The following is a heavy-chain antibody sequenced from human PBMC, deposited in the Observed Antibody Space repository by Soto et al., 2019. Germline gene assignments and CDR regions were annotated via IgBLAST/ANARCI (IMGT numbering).Heavy chain of an antibody. CDR1: GCSISSSSYY. Sequence: SETLSLTCTVSGCSISSSSYYWGWIRQPPGKGLEWIGSIYYSGSTYYNPSLKSRVTISVDTSKNQFSLKLSSVTAADTAVYYCARHLRRTYYYDSSTHWGQGTLVTVSS. CDR3: ARHLRRTYYYDSSTH. D-gene: IGHD3-22*01. CDR2: IYYSGST. J-gene: IGHJ4*02. V-gene: IGHV4-39*01.